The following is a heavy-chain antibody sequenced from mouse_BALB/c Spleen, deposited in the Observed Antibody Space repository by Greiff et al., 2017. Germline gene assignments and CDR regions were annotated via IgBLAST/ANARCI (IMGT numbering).Heavy chain of an antibody. J-gene: IGHJ3*01. V-gene: IGHV14-3*02. D-gene: IGHD1-1*01. CDR1: GFNIKDTY. Sequence: EVKLVESGAELVKPGASVKLSCTASGFNIKDTYMHWVKQRPEQGLECIGRIDPANGNTKYDPKFQGKATITADTSSNTAYLQLSSLTSEDTAVYYCARGILRFAWFAYWGQGTLVTVSA. CDR2: IDPANGNT. CDR3: ARGILRFAWFAY.